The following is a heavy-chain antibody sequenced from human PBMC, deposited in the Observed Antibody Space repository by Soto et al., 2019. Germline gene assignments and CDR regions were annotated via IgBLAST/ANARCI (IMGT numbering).Heavy chain of an antibody. CDR3: ARSGSSWNLIEFDS. D-gene: IGHD6-13*01. CDR1: AYTFTNYV. J-gene: IGHJ4*02. CDR2: ISAYNGNI. Sequence: QVQLVQSGGEVKKPGASVKVSCKASAYTFTNYVISWVRQAPGQGLEWMGWISAYNGNINYAQKFRGRVTMTPDTSTSSAYLELRSLRSADTAVYYCARSGSSWNLIEFDSWGQGTLITVSA. V-gene: IGHV1-18*01.